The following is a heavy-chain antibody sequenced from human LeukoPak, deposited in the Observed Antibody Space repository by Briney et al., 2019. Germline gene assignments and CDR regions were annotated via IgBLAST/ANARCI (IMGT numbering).Heavy chain of an antibody. CDR3: ARGRYCDSSGYYYVAAFDI. V-gene: IGHV3-21*01. Sequence: PGGSLRLSCAASGFTFSSYSMNWVRQAPGKGLEWVSSISSSSSYIYYADSVKGRFTISRDNAKNSLYLQMNSLRAEDTAVYYCARGRYCDSSGYYYVAAFDIWGQGTMVTVSS. J-gene: IGHJ3*02. D-gene: IGHD3-22*01. CDR1: GFTFSSYS. CDR2: ISSSSSYI.